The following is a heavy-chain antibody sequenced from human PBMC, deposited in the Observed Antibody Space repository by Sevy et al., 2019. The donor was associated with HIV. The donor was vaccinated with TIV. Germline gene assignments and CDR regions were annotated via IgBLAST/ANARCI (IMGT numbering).Heavy chain of an antibody. CDR3: ARHWPGEDIVVEVAALAFDM. V-gene: IGHV5-51*01. CDR2: IYPGDSDT. D-gene: IGHD2-15*01. CDR1: GYSFTSYW. Sequence: GESLKISCKGSGYSFTSYWIGWVRQMPGKGLEWMGIIYPGDSDTRYSPSFQGQVTISADKSISTAYLQWSSLKASDTAIYYCARHWPGEDIVVEVAALAFDMWGQGTMVTVSS. J-gene: IGHJ3*02.